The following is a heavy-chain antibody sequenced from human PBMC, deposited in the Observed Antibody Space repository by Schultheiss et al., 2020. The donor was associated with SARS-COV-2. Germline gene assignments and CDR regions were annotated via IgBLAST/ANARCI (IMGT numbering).Heavy chain of an antibody. Sequence: SETLSLTCAVSGGSISSSNWWSWVRQPPGKGLEWIGYIYYSGSTYYNPSLKSRVTISVDTSKNQFSLKLSSVTAADTAVYYCARGSDALMVRGAYYYYGMDVWGQGTTVTVSS. D-gene: IGHD3-10*01. CDR2: IYYSGST. V-gene: IGHV4-4*02. J-gene: IGHJ6*02. CDR1: GGSISSSNW. CDR3: ARGSDALMVRGAYYYYGMDV.